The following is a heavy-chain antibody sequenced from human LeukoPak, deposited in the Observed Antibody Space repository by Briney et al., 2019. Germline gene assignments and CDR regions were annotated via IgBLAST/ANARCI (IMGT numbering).Heavy chain of an antibody. CDR3: ARAARYGVVVPAASSGVGYNWFDP. CDR2: IYTSGST. Sequence: SETLSLTCTVSGYSISTGYYWSWIRQPAGKGLEWIGRIYTSGSTNYNPSLKSRVTISVDTSKNQFSLKLSSVTAADTAVYYCARAARYGVVVPAASSGVGYNWFDPWGQGTLVTVSS. D-gene: IGHD2-2*01. V-gene: IGHV4-61*02. J-gene: IGHJ5*02. CDR1: GYSISTGYY.